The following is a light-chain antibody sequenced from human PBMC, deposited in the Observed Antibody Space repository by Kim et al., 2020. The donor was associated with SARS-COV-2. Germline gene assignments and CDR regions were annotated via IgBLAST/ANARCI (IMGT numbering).Light chain of an antibody. V-gene: IGKV3-15*01. Sequence: IVMTQSPATLSVSPGESATLSCRASQGVRDKLAWYQQKPGQPPRLLIYDASTRATDIPARFSGSGSGTEFTLTISSLQSEDFALYFCQEYNNWPLVTFGGGTKVDIK. CDR3: QEYNNWPLVT. CDR2: DAS. J-gene: IGKJ4*01. CDR1: QGVRDK.